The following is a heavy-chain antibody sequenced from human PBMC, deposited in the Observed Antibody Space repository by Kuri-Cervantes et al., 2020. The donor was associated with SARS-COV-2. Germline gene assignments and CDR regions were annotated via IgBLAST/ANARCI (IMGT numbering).Heavy chain of an antibody. CDR3: ARRSYYDFFTGYYIPFYMDV. Sequence: SETLSLTCTVSGGSISSYYWNWIRQPPGKGLEWIGYIYYSGSTNYNPSLKSRVTISVDTSKNQFSLKLSSVTAADTAVYYCARRSYYDFFTGYYIPFYMDVWGKGTTVTVSS. CDR2: IYYSGST. D-gene: IGHD3-9*01. CDR1: GGSISSYY. J-gene: IGHJ6*03. V-gene: IGHV4-59*12.